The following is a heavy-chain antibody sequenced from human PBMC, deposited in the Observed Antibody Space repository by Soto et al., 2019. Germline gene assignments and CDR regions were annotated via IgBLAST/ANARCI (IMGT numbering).Heavy chain of an antibody. V-gene: IGHV3-23*01. D-gene: IGHD3-3*01. CDR3: ARDPSYDFWSEFDY. CDR2: TSGSGGNT. Sequence: XGSLRLSGAVSGFSSSSYAMAGVRQAPGKGLEWVSATSGSGGNTYYADSAKGRFTISRDNSKNTLYLQMNSLRAEDTAVYYCARDPSYDFWSEFDYWCQGILVTVSS. CDR1: GFSSSSYA. J-gene: IGHJ4*02.